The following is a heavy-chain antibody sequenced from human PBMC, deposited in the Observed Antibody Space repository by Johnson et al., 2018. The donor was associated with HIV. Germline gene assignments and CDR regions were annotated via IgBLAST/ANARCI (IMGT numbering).Heavy chain of an antibody. D-gene: IGHD6-13*01. V-gene: IGHV3-23*04. CDR2: ITGSGGNT. CDR3: TTGPIAARRGAFDI. CDR1: GFTFTSYA. J-gene: IGHJ3*02. Sequence: VQLVESGGGLVQPGGSLRPSCAASGFTFTSYAMSWVRQAPGKGLEWVSLITGSGGNTYNADSVTGRFTIARDNSKNTLYLQMNSLKTEDTAVYSCTTGPIAARRGAFDIWGRGTMVTVSS.